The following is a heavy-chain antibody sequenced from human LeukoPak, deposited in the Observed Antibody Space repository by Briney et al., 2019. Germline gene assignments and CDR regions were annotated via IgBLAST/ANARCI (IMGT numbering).Heavy chain of an antibody. V-gene: IGHV1-46*01. CDR1: GYTFTSYN. CDR3: AKDLYHRYYHNSGHAFDY. CDR2: INPSGGST. D-gene: IGHD3-22*01. J-gene: IGHJ4*02. Sequence: ASVKVSCKASGYTFTSYNMHWVRQAPGQGLEWMGIINPSGGSTNYAQKFQGRVTMTRDTSTSTVYMELSSLRSEDTAVYYCAKDLYHRYYHNSGHAFDYWGQGTLVTVSS.